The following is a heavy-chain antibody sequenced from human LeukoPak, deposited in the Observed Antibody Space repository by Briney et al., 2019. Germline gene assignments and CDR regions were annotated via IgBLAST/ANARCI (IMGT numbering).Heavy chain of an antibody. CDR3: AKEVAPVVTLNWFDP. V-gene: IGHV3-23*01. CDR2: ISGSGGST. Sequence: PGGCLRLSCAASGFTISSYAMSWVRQAPGKGLEWVSAISGSGGSTYYADSVKGRFTISRDNSKNTLYLQMNSLRAEDTAVYYCAKEVAPVVTLNWFDPWGQGTLVTVSS. J-gene: IGHJ5*02. D-gene: IGHD3-22*01. CDR1: GFTISSYA.